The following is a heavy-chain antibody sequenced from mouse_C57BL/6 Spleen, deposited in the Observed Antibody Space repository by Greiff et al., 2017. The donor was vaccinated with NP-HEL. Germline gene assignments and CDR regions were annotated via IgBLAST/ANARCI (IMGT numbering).Heavy chain of an antibody. CDR2: INPGSGGT. V-gene: IGHV1-54*01. CDR3: ARSYGSSYLFDY. CDR1: GYAFPNYL. Sequence: VQLQQSGAELVRPGTSVKVSCKASGYAFPNYLIEWVKQRPGQGLEWIGVINPGSGGTNYNEKFKGKATLTADTSSSTAYMQLSSLTSEDSAVYFCARSYGSSYLFDYWGQGTTLTVSA. D-gene: IGHD1-1*01. J-gene: IGHJ2*01.